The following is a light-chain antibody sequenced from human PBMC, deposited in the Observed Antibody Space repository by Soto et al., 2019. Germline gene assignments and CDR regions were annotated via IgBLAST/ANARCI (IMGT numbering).Light chain of an antibody. CDR3: QQYNNWPGT. CDR1: QSVSSK. CDR2: DAS. V-gene: IGKV3-15*01. Sequence: EIVLTQSPGTLSVSPGERATLSCRASQSVSSKLAWYQQKPGQAPRLLFYDASTGATGIPARFSGSGSETEVTLSISSLQSEDFAVYYCQQYNNWPGTFGQGTKVEIK. J-gene: IGKJ1*01.